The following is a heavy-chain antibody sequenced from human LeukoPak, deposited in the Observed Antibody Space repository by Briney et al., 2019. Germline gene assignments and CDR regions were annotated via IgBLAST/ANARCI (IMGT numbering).Heavy chain of an antibody. CDR3: ARAIRWRYWFDP. CDR2: IYYSGST. J-gene: IGHJ5*02. D-gene: IGHD4-23*01. V-gene: IGHV4-31*03. Sequence: SQTLSLTCTVSGGSISSGGYYWSWIRQHPGKGLEWIGYIYYSGSTYYNPSLKSRVTISVDTSKNQFSLKLSSVTAADTAVYYCARAIRWRYWFDPWGQGTLVTVSS. CDR1: GGSISSGGYY.